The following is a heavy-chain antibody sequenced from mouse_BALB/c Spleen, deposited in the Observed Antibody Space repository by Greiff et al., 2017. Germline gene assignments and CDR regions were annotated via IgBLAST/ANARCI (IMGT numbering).Heavy chain of an antibody. D-gene: IGHD2-1*01. CDR1: GYSITSDYA. CDR2: ISYSGST. V-gene: IGHV3-2*02. J-gene: IGHJ1*01. Sequence: EVKLVESGPGLVKPSQSLSLTCTVTGYSITSDYAWNWIRQFPGNKLEWMGYISYSGSTSYNPSLKSRISITRDTSKNPFFLQLNSVTTEDTATYYCARSGGNYWYFDVWGAGTTVTVSS. CDR3: ARSGGNYWYFDV.